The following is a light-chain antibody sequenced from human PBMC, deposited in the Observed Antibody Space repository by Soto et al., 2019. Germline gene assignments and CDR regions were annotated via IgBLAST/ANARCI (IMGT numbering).Light chain of an antibody. J-gene: IGKJ4*01. Sequence: DIQMTQSPSSLSASVGDRVTITCRASQSISSYLNWYQQKPGKAPKLLIYAASSLQSGDPSRFSGSGSGTEFTLTISRLQPEDFATYYCQQSYSTPPAFGGGTKVEIK. CDR2: AAS. CDR3: QQSYSTPPA. CDR1: QSISSY. V-gene: IGKV1-39*01.